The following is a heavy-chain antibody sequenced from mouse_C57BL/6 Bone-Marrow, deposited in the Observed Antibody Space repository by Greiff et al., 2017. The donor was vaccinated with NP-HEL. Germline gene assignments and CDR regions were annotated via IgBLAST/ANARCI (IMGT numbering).Heavy chain of an antibody. CDR1: GYTFTSYW. V-gene: IGHV1-64*01. D-gene: IGHD2-4*01. Sequence: VKLQESGAELVKPGASVKLSCKASGYTFTSYWMHWVKQRPGQGLEWIGMIHPNSGSTNYNEKFKSKATLTVDKSSSTAYMQLSSLTSEDSAVYYCARGRDYYDYDGFAYWDQETLVTVSA. J-gene: IGHJ3*01. CDR3: ARGRDYYDYDGFAY. CDR2: IHPNSGST.